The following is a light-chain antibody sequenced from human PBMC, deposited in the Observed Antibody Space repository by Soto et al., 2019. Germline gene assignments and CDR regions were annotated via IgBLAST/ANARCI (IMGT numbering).Light chain of an antibody. CDR3: NSYAGGLVL. CDR1: SSDIGGYDH. V-gene: IGLV2-8*01. J-gene: IGLJ2*01. CDR2: EVT. Sequence: QSALTQPPSASGSPGQSVTISCTGTSSDIGGYDHVSWYRQDPGKAPKVMIYEVTKRPSGVPDRFSGSKAGNTASLTISGLQAADEADYYCNSYAGGLVLFGGGTKLTVL.